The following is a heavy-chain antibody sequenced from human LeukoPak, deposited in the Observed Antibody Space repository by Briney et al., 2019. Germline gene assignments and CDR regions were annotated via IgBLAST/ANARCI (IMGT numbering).Heavy chain of an antibody. CDR2: ISCSGNTT. D-gene: IGHD6-19*01. V-gene: IGHV3-23*01. Sequence: GGSLRLSCTASVCTFSMAWVRQAPGIGPEWVSTISCSGNTTYYADLVRGRSTISRDDSKNTLHLQMNGLRVEDTALYYCAKRGGRVWYQVPETWGQGTLVTVSS. CDR1: VCTFS. CDR3: AKRGGRVWYQVPET. J-gene: IGHJ5*02.